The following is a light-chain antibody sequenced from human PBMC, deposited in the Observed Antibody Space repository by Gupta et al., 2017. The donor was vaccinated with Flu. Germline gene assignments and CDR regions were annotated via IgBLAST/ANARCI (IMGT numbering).Light chain of an antibody. Sequence: DVVMTLPPLSLPVIPGQPASTHCRSSQSLVDSDGNTYLHWFQQRPGQSPRRLIYKVSNRASGVPDRFSCSGSGSDFTLKISRGEAEDVGVYFFMQGTHWPPRYSFGQGTKLEIK. CDR2: KVS. CDR1: QSLVDSDGNTY. V-gene: IGKV2-30*01. J-gene: IGKJ2*03. CDR3: MQGTHWPPRYS.